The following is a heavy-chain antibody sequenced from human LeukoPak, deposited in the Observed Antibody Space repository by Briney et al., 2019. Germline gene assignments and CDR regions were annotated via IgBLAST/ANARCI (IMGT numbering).Heavy chain of an antibody. V-gene: IGHV4-59*02. CDR1: GGSVSSYY. CDR3: ARGSRGHGMDV. CDR2: IYYSGST. Sequence: SETLSLTCTVSGGSVSSYYWSWIRQPPGKGLEWIGYIYYSGSTNYNPSLKSRVTISVDTSKNQFSLKLSSVTAADTAVYYCARGSRGHGMDVWGQGTTVTVSS. J-gene: IGHJ6*02. D-gene: IGHD3-16*01.